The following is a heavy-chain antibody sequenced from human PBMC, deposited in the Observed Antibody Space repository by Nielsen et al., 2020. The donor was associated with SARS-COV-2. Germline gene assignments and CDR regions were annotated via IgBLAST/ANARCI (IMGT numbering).Heavy chain of an antibody. J-gene: IGHJ5*02. CDR2: INWNGGST. CDR3: ACSGWFDP. V-gene: IGHV3-20*04. D-gene: IGHD3-10*02. Sequence: GESLKISCAASGFTFDDYGMSWVRQAPGKGLEWVSGINWNGGSTGYADSVKGRFTISRDNAKNTLYLQMNSLRAEDTAVYYCACSGWFDPWGQGTLVTVSS. CDR1: GFTFDDYG.